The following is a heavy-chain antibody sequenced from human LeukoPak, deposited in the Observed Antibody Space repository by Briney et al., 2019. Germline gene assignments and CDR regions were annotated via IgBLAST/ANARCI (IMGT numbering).Heavy chain of an antibody. Sequence: HPGGSLRLSCAASVFTVSNNYMSWVRQAPGKGLEWVSVIYSGGATYYADSVKGRFTISRDNSKNTLYLQMNSLRAEDTAVYYCARKYYYDSSGSDAFDIWGQGTMVTVSS. CDR3: ARKYYYDSSGSDAFDI. D-gene: IGHD3-22*01. V-gene: IGHV3-53*01. CDR2: IYSGGAT. CDR1: VFTVSNNY. J-gene: IGHJ3*02.